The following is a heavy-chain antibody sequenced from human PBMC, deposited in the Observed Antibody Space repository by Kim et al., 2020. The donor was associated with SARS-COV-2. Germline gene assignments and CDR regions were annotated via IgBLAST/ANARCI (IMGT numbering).Heavy chain of an antibody. CDR3: ARERGEPAFDI. CDR2: IYSGGST. CDR1: GFTVSSNY. Sequence: GGSLRLSCAASGFTVSSNYMSWVRQDPGKGLEWVSVIYSGGSTFYADSVKGRFTISRDTSKNTLYLQMNSLRGEDTAVYYCARERGEPAFDIWGQGTMVTVSS. J-gene: IGHJ3*02. V-gene: IGHV3-53*01. D-gene: IGHD1-1*01.